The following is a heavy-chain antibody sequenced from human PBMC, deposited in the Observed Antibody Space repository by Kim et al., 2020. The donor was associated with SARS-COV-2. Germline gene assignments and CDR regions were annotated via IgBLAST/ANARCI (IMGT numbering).Heavy chain of an antibody. CDR3: ARVDGSDAFDI. J-gene: IGHJ3*02. Sequence: NIAQKFQGRVTVTTDTSTNTAYMELRSLRSDDTAVYYCARVDGSDAFDIWGQGTVVTVSS. D-gene: IGHD3-10*01. V-gene: IGHV1-18*01.